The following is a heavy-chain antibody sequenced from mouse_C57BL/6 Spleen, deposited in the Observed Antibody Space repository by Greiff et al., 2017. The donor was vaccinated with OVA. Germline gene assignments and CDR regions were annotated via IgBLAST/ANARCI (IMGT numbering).Heavy chain of an antibody. D-gene: IGHD2-1*01. V-gene: IGHV1-18*01. CDR2: INPNNGGT. J-gene: IGHJ4*01. CDR3: ERADYGNPFAMEY. CDR1: GYTFTDYN. Sequence: EVQLQQSGPELVKPGASVKIPCKASGYTFTDYNMDWVKQSHGKSLEWIGDINPNNGGTIYNQKFKGKATLTVDKSSSTAYMELRSLTSEDTAVYYCERADYGNPFAMEYWGQGTSVTVSS.